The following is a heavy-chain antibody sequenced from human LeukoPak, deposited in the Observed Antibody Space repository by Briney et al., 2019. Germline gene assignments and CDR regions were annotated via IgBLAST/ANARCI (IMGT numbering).Heavy chain of an antibody. D-gene: IGHD2-2*01. Sequence: GGSLRLSCAASGFTLSSYAMSWVRQAPGNGLEWVSAMSGSGGSTYYADSAKGRFTISRDNSKNTLYLQMSSLRGEDTAVYYCAKFASTSCCQSAFDVWGQGTMVTVSS. CDR1: GFTLSSYA. CDR3: AKFASTSCCQSAFDV. V-gene: IGHV3-23*01. J-gene: IGHJ3*01. CDR2: MSGSGGST.